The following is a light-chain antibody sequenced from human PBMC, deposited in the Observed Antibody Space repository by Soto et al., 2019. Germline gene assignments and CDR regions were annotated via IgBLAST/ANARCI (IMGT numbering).Light chain of an antibody. CDR3: QHYNSYSEA. J-gene: IGKJ1*01. CDR2: DAS. CDR1: QTISSW. V-gene: IGKV1-5*01. Sequence: DIQMTQSPSTLSGSVGDRVTITCRASQTISSWMAWYQQKPGKAPSLLIFDASTLHSGVPSRFSGSGSGTEFTLTISSLQPDDFATYYCQHYNSYSEAFGQGTKVDIK.